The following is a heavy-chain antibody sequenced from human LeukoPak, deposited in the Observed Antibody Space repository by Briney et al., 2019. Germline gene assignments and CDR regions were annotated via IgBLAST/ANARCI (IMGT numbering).Heavy chain of an antibody. J-gene: IGHJ4*02. Sequence: SETLSLTCTVSGYSISSGYYWGWIRQPPGKGLEWIGSIYHSGSTYYNPSLKSRVTISVDTSKNQFSLKLSSVTAADTAVYYCAKDRIAVAGTQWPFDYWGQGTLVTVSS. D-gene: IGHD6-19*01. CDR2: IYHSGST. CDR1: GYSISSGYY. CDR3: AKDRIAVAGTQWPFDY. V-gene: IGHV4-38-2*02.